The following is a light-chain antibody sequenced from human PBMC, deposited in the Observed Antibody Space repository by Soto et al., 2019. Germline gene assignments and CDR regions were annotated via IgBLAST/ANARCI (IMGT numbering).Light chain of an antibody. CDR1: SSDVGGYNY. Sequence: QSVLTQPASVSGSPGQSIAISCTGTSSDVGGYNYVSWYQQHPGKAPKLMIHDVTNRPSGVSNRFSGSKSGYTASLTISGLQTEDEADYYCSSYTSSDTYVFGPGTKVTVL. J-gene: IGLJ1*01. CDR3: SSYTSSDTYV. CDR2: DVT. V-gene: IGLV2-14*01.